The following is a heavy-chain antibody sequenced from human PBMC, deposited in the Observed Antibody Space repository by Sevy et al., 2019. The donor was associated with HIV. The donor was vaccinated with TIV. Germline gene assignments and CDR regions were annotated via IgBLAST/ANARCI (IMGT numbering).Heavy chain of an antibody. J-gene: IGHJ4*02. CDR3: SSKLDGPFDL. Sequence: GSLRLSCAASGFTLSDHYMEWVRQAPGKGLEWVGRSRDKAHSYTTEYAASVNGRFTFSRDESKNSLYLQMNSLKTEDTAVYYCSSKLDGPFDLWGQGTLVTVSS. D-gene: IGHD2-8*01. V-gene: IGHV3-72*01. CDR2: SRDKAHSYTT. CDR1: GFTLSDHY.